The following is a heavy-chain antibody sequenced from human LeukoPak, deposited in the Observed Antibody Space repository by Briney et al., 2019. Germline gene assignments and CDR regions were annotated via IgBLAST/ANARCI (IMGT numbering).Heavy chain of an antibody. V-gene: IGHV3-48*03. J-gene: IGHJ4*02. CDR3: AREAAADPYYFDY. D-gene: IGHD6-13*01. CDR1: GFTFSSYE. CDR2: ISRSGSTI. Sequence: QAGGSLRLSCAASGFTFSSYEMNWVRQAPGKGLEWVSYISRSGSTIYYADSVKGRFTISRDNAKNSLYLQMNSLRAEDTAVYYCAREAAADPYYFDYWGQGTLVTVSS.